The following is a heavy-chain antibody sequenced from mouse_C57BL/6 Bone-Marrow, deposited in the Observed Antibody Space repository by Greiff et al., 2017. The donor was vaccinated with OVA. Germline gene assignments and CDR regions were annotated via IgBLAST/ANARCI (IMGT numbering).Heavy chain of an antibody. CDR1: GFTFSDYG. V-gene: IGHV5-17*01. CDR3: ARGLYDGYPDYARDY. D-gene: IGHD2-3*01. J-gene: IGHJ4*01. CDR2: ISSGSSTI. Sequence: EVKLVESGGGLVKPGGSLKLSCAASGFTFSDYGMHWVRQAPEKGLEWVAYISSGSSTIYYADTVKGRFTISRDNAKNTLFLQMTSLRSEDTAMYYCARGLYDGYPDYARDYGGQGTSVTVSS.